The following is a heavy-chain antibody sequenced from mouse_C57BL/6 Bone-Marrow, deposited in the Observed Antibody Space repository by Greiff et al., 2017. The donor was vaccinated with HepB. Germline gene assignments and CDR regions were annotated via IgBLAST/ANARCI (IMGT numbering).Heavy chain of an antibody. Sequence: VQLQQPGAELVKPGASVKLSCKASGYTFTSYWMHWVKQRPGQGLEWIGMIHPNSGSTNYNEKFKSKATLTVDKSSSTAYMQLSSLTSEDSAVYYCARGYYYGSRPHWYFDVWGTGTTVTVSS. D-gene: IGHD1-1*01. J-gene: IGHJ1*03. V-gene: IGHV1-64*01. CDR3: ARGYYYGSRPHWYFDV. CDR2: IHPNSGST. CDR1: GYTFTSYW.